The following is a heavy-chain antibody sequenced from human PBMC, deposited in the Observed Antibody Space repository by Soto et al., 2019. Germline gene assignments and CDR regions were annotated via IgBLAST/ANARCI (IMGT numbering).Heavy chain of an antibody. CDR3: ARDRAYCGGDCYSD. V-gene: IGHV4-31*03. D-gene: IGHD2-21*01. CDR2: IYYSGST. Sequence: QVQLQESGPGLVKPSQTLSLTCTVSGGSISSGGYYWSWIRQHPGKGLEWIGYIYYSGSTYYNPSLTSRVTISVDTSKNQSSRTLSSVTAAETAVYYCARDRAYCGGDCYSDWGQGTLVTVSS. CDR1: GGSISSGGYY. J-gene: IGHJ4*02.